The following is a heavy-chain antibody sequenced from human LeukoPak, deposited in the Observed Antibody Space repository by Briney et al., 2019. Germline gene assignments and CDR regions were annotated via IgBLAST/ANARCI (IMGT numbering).Heavy chain of an antibody. J-gene: IGHJ4*02. V-gene: IGHV3-30*02. CDR1: GFTFSSYG. Sequence: GGSLRLSCVASGFTFSSYGMHWVRQAPGKGLEWVAFIRYDGSNKYYADSVKGRFTISRDNSKNTLYLQMNSLRAEDTAVYYCAKDRLRFGGGLGSYFDYWGQGTLVTVSS. D-gene: IGHD3-10*01. CDR2: IRYDGSNK. CDR3: AKDRLRFGGGLGSYFDY.